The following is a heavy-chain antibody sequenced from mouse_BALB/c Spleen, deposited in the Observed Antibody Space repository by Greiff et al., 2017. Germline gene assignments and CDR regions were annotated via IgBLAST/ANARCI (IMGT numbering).Heavy chain of an antibody. CDR3: TRDGNYRAMDY. CDR1: GYTFTSYW. D-gene: IGHD2-1*01. CDR2: IDPSDSYT. Sequence: QVQLQQPGAELVKPGASVKMSCKASGYTFTSYWMHWVKQRPGQGLEWIGVIDPSDSYTSYNQKFKGKATLTVDTSSSTAYMHLSSLTSEDSAVYYCTRDGNYRAMDYWGQGTSVTGSS. J-gene: IGHJ4*01. V-gene: IGHV1S127*01.